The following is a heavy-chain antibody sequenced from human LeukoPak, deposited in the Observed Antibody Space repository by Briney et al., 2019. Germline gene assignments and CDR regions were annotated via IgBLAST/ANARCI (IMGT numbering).Heavy chain of an antibody. J-gene: IGHJ4*02. CDR2: INPSGGST. CDR1: GYTLTELS. V-gene: IGHV1-46*01. CDR3: ARDRYCSSTTCYARFDY. D-gene: IGHD2-2*01. Sequence: ASVKVSCKVSGYTLTELSIHWVRQAPGQGLEWMGIINPSGGSTSYAQKFQGRVTMTRDTSTSTVYMELSSLRSEDTAVYYCARDRYCSSTTCYARFDYWGQGTLVTVSS.